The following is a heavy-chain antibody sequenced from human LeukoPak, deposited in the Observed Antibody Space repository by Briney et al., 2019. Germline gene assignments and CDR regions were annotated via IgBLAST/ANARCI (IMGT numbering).Heavy chain of an antibody. Sequence: GASVKVSCKASGYTFTSYDINWVRQAPGQGLEWMGGIIPIFGTANYAQKFQGRVTITTDESTSTAYMELSSLRSEDTAVYYCARGDYYEDWGQGTLVTVSS. V-gene: IGHV1-69*05. CDR1: GYTFTSYD. CDR3: ARGDYYED. CDR2: IIPIFGTA. D-gene: IGHD2-21*01. J-gene: IGHJ4*02.